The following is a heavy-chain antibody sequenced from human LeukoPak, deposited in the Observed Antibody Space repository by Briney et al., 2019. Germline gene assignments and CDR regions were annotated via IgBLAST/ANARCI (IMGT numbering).Heavy chain of an antibody. CDR3: ARGSLLWFGELPPGH. CDR1: GGSISSGSYY. J-gene: IGHJ4*02. D-gene: IGHD3-10*01. Sequence: SETLSLTCTVSGGSISSGSYYWSWVRQPAGTGLEWIGRIYTSGSTNYNPSLKSRVTISVHTSKNQFSLKLSSVTAADTAVYYCARGSLLWFGELPPGHWGRGPLVTVSS. CDR2: IYTSGST. V-gene: IGHV4-61*02.